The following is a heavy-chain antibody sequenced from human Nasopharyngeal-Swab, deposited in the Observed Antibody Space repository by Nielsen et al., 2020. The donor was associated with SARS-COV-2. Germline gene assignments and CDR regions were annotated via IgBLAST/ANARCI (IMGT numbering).Heavy chain of an antibody. D-gene: IGHD6-13*01. Sequence: ASVKVSCKASGYTFTSYDINWVRQATGQGLEWMGWTNPNSGNTGYAQKFQGRVTMTRNTSISTAYMELSSLRSEDTAVYYCARGLYLKQLVIQYYMDVWGKGTTATVSS. CDR2: TNPNSGNT. V-gene: IGHV1-8*01. J-gene: IGHJ6*03. CDR3: ARGLYLKQLVIQYYMDV. CDR1: GYTFTSYD.